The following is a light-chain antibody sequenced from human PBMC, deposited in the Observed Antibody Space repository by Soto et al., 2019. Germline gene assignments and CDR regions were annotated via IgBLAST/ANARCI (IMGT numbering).Light chain of an antibody. V-gene: IGLV2-11*01. J-gene: IGLJ1*01. CDR2: DVT. CDR3: CSYAGGYTYV. Sequence: QSALTQPLSVSGSPGQSVTISCTGTSSDVGGYNYVSWYQQYPSKAPKLMTYDVTKRPSGVPDRFSGSKSGNTASLTISGLQAGDEADYYCCSYAGGYTYVFGTGTKVTVL. CDR1: SSDVGGYNY.